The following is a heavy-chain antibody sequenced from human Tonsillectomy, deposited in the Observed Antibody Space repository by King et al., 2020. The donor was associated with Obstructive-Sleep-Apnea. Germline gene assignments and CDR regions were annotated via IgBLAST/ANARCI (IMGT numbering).Heavy chain of an antibody. Sequence: VQLQEAGGGLVQPGGSLRLSCAAAGFTFSSYAMSWVRQAPGKGLEWVSAIIGSGGSAYLADSVKGRFTTSRDNSKNTLYLQMNSLRAEDTAVYYCAKPPSLYDILTGYYSWGQGTLVTVSS. D-gene: IGHD3-9*01. V-gene: IGHV3-23*01. CDR3: AKPPSLYDILTGYYS. CDR1: GFTFSSYA. J-gene: IGHJ5*02. CDR2: IIGSGGSA.